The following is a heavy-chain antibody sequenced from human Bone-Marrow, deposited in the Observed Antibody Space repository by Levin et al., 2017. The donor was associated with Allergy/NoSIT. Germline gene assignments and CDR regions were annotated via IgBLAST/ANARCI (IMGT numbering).Heavy chain of an antibody. CDR3: ARGEDYGGNSKDPLYYYDYYGMDV. CDR1: GFTFSSYS. V-gene: IGHV3-21*01. J-gene: IGHJ6*02. Sequence: PGESLKISCAASGFTFSSYSMNWVRQAPGKGLEWVSSISSSSSYIYYADSVKGRFTISRDNAKNSLYLQMNSLRAEDTAVYYCARGEDYGGNSKDPLYYYDYYGMDVWGQGTTVTVSS. CDR2: ISSSSSYI. D-gene: IGHD4-23*01.